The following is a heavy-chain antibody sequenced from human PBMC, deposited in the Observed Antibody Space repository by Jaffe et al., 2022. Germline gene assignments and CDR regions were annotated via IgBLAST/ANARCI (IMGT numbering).Heavy chain of an antibody. CDR2: ISSSSSYI. CDR1: GFTFSSYS. CDR3: ARDGGPGAYGDYNPFFDY. V-gene: IGHV3-21*01. D-gene: IGHD4-17*01. Sequence: EVQLVESGGGLVKPGGSLRLSCAASGFTFSSYSMNWVRQAPGKGLEWVSSISSSSSYIYYADSVKGRFTISRDNAKNSLYLQMNSLRAEDTAVYYCARDGGPGAYGDYNPFFDYWGQGTLVTVSS. J-gene: IGHJ4*02.